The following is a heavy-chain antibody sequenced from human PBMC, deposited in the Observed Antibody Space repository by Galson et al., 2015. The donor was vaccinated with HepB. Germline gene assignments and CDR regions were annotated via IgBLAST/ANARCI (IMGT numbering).Heavy chain of an antibody. J-gene: IGHJ3*02. CDR2: IKSKTDGGTT. Sequence: SLRLSCAASGFTFSNAWMSWVRQAPGKGLEWVGRIKSKTDGGTTDYAAPVKGRFTISRDDSKNTLYLQMNSLKTEDTAVYYCTIRIAVAGSFDIWGQGTMVTVSS. CDR1: GFTFSNAW. CDR3: TIRIAVAGSFDI. D-gene: IGHD6-19*01. V-gene: IGHV3-15*01.